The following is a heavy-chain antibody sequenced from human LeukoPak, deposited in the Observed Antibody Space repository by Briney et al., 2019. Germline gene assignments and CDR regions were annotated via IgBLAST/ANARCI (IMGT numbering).Heavy chain of an antibody. D-gene: IGHD2-15*01. Sequence: PGGSLRLSCAASGFTFSSYAMHWVRQAPGKGLEWVAVISYDGSNKYYADSVKGRFTISRDNSKNTLYLQMNGLRAEDTAVYYCATLSVVVVPAELNWGQGTLVTVSS. V-gene: IGHV3-30*04. J-gene: IGHJ4*02. CDR1: GFTFSSYA. CDR2: ISYDGSNK. CDR3: ATLSVVVVPAELN.